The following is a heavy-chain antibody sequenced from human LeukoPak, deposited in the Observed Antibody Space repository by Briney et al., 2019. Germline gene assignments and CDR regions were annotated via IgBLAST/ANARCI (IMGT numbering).Heavy chain of an antibody. CDR1: GFTFDDYG. Sequence: PGGSLRLSCAASGFTFDDYGMSWVRQAPGKGLEWVSGISWNSGSIGYADSVKGRFTISRDNAKNSLYLQMNSLRAEDMALYYCAKASTRSFSSGYYGNAFDIWGQGTMVTVSS. J-gene: IGHJ3*02. V-gene: IGHV3-9*03. CDR2: ISWNSGSI. D-gene: IGHD6-19*01. CDR3: AKASTRSFSSGYYGNAFDI.